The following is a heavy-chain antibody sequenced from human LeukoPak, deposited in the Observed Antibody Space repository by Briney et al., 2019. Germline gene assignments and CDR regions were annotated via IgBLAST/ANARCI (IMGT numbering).Heavy chain of an antibody. CDR2: INPNSGGT. J-gene: IGHJ3*02. Sequence: ASVKVSCKGSGYTFTGYYMHWVRQAPGQGLEWMGWINPNSGGTNYAQKFQGWVTMTRDTSISTAYMELSRLRSDDTAVYYCARDYYGSGTRGAFDIWGQGTMVTVSS. CDR3: ARDYYGSGTRGAFDI. V-gene: IGHV1-2*04. CDR1: GYTFTGYY. D-gene: IGHD3-10*01.